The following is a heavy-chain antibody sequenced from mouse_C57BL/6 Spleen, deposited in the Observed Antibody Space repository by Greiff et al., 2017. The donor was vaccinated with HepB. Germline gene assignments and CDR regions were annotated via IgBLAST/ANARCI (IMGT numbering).Heavy chain of an antibody. CDR1: GYTFTSYW. Sequence: VQLQQPGAELVRPGSSVKLSCKASGYTFTSYWMDWVKQRPGQGLEWIGNIYPSDSETHYNQKFKDKATLTVDKSSSTSYMQLSSLTSEDSAVYYCARDGNLYYFDYWGQGTTLTVSS. V-gene: IGHV1-61*01. CDR3: ARDGNLYYFDY. J-gene: IGHJ2*01. D-gene: IGHD2-1*01. CDR2: IYPSDSET.